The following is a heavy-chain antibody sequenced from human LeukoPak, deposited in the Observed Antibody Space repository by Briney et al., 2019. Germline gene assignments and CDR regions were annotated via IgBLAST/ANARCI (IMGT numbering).Heavy chain of an antibody. Sequence: ASVKVSCKASGYTFNSYGFSWVRQAPGQGLEWVGWISNYNGDTRYAQKFQGRVTMTTDTSTRTSNMELRNLGSDDTAVYYCARALYSDSSGYYPGLDHWGREPWSLSPQ. V-gene: IGHV1-18*01. CDR2: ISNYNGDT. J-gene: IGHJ4*02. D-gene: IGHD3-22*01. CDR3: ARALYSDSSGYYPGLDH. CDR1: GYTFNSYG.